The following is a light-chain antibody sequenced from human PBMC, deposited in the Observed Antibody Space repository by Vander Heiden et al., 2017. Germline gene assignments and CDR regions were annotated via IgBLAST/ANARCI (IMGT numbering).Light chain of an antibody. CDR3: QQSCSTPPLT. V-gene: IGKV1-39*01. J-gene: IGKJ1*01. CDR2: AAS. CDR1: QSISNY. Sequence: DIQITHSPSSLSASVGDRVNITCRASQSISNYLDWYQQKPGKAPRLLIYAASSMQSGIPSRFSGSGSGTDFTLTISSLQPEDFATYYCQQSCSTPPLTFGEGTKVEIK.